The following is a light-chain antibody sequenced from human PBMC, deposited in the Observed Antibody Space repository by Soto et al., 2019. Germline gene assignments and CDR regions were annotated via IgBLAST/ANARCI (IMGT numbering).Light chain of an antibody. V-gene: IGKV1-5*01. J-gene: IGKJ3*01. CDR3: QQYQSYFLT. Sequence: DIQMTQSPSTLSASVGDRVTITCRASQSISRSLAWYQQKSGKAPKLLIYDASTLESGVPSRFSGSGFGTEFPLTIGGLQPYDFATHYFQQYQSYFLTFGPGPTVDMK. CDR1: QSISRS. CDR2: DAS.